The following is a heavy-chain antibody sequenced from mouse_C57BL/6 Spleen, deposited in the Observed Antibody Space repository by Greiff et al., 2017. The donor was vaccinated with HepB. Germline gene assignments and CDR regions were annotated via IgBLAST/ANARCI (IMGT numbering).Heavy chain of an antibody. CDR1: GYTFTSYW. CDR2: IYPGSGST. V-gene: IGHV1-55*01. CDR3: ARKTSYYGSSLDY. J-gene: IGHJ2*01. D-gene: IGHD1-1*01. Sequence: VQLQQPGAELVKPGASVKMSCKASGYTFTSYWITWVKQRPGQGLEWIGDIYPGSGSTNYNEKFKSKATLTVDTSSSTAYMQLSSLTSEDSAVYYCARKTSYYGSSLDYWGQGTTLTVSS.